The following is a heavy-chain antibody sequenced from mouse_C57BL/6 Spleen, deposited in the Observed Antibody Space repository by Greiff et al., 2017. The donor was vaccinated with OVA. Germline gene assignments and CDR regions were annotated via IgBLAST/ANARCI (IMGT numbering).Heavy chain of an antibody. V-gene: IGHV1-82*01. CDR1: GYAFSSSW. J-gene: IGHJ3*01. CDR3: ARGYYGYDDGRDGFAY. Sequence: QVQLQQSGPELVKPGASVKISCKASGYAFSSSWMNWVKQRPGKGLEWIGRIYPGDGATNYNGKFKGKATLTADKSSRTAYMRLGSLTSEDSAVYFCARGYYGYDDGRDGFAYWGQGTLVTVSA. CDR2: IYPGDGAT. D-gene: IGHD2-2*01.